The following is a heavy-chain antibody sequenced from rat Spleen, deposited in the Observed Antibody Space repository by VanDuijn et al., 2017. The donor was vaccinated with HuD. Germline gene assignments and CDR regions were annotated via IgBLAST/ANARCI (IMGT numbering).Heavy chain of an antibody. CDR2: ITSGGSNT. V-gene: IGHV5S13*01. CDR3: ASAEFGVGWFAY. CDR1: ESPFISFA. J-gene: IGHJ3*01. Sequence: EVQLVESGGGLGRPGRSLKPSCAASESPFISFALAWVRQAPKKGLEWVATITSGGSNTYYPDSVKGRFTISRDNAKNTLYLQMDSLRSEDTATYYCASAEFGVGWFAYWGQGTLVTVSS. D-gene: IGHD4-3*01.